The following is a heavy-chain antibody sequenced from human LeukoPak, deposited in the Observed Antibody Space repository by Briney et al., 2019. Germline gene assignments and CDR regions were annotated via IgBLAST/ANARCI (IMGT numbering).Heavy chain of an antibody. J-gene: IGHJ4*02. CDR3: ARDRWQQLVDY. D-gene: IGHD6-13*01. V-gene: IGHV1-3*01. Sequence: RASVKVSCKASGYTFTSYAMHWVRQAPGQRLEWMGWINAGNGNTKYSQKFQGRVTITRDTSASTAYMELSSLRSEDTAVYYCARDRWQQLVDYWGQGTLVTVSS. CDR2: INAGNGNT. CDR1: GYTFTSYA.